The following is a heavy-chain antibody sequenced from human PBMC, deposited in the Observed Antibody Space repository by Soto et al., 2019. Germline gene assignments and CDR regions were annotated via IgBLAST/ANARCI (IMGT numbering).Heavy chain of an antibody. J-gene: IGHJ4*01. Sequence: RHAHGQRLEWMGWINAGNGNTKYSQKFQGRVTITRDTSASTAYMELSSLRSDDMDVYSCAREKALSFHYW. V-gene: IGHV1-3*01. CDR2: INAGNGNT. CDR3: AREKALSFHY.